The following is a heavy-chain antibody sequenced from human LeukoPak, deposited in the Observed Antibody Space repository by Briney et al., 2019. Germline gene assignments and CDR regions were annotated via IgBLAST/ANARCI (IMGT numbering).Heavy chain of an antibody. J-gene: IGHJ3*02. CDR1: GFSFNTYG. CDR3: ANDAFDI. Sequence: PGGSLRLSCAASGFSFNTYGMHWVRQGPGKGLEWVAVISYDGSNKWYADSVKGRFTISRDNSKNTLYLQMNSLRAEDTAVYYCANDAFDIWGQGTMVTVSS. V-gene: IGHV3-30*18. CDR2: ISYDGSNK.